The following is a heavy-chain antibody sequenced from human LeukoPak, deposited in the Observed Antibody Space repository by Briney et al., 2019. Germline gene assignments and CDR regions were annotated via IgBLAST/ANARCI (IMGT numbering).Heavy chain of an antibody. J-gene: IGHJ4*02. Sequence: SDTLSLTCTISAGSIDSYYWCWIRQPPGKGLEWIGYIYYTGSTEYHPSLKSRVTISLDTSTNQFSLKLTSVTASDTAVYYCARVYQSAEYYFDYWGQGNLVSVSS. CDR2: IYYTGST. CDR3: ARVYQSAEYYFDY. D-gene: IGHD2-2*01. CDR1: AGSIDSYY. V-gene: IGHV4-59*07.